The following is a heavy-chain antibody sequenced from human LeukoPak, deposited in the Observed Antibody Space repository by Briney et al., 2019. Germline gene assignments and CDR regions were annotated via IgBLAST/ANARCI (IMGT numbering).Heavy chain of an antibody. V-gene: IGHV3-7*01. J-gene: IGHJ4*02. D-gene: IGHD7-27*01. Sequence: PGGSLRLSCAASGFTFSSYWMSWVRQAPGKGLEWVANIKKDGSDKYYVDSVKGRFTISRDNARNSLYLQMNSLRVEDTAVYYCEGGPGCWGQGTPVTVSS. CDR3: EGGPGC. CDR1: GFTFSSYW. CDR2: IKKDGSDK.